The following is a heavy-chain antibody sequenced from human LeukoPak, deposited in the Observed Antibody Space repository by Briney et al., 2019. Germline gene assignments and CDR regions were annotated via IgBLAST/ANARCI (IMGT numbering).Heavy chain of an antibody. Sequence: PGRSLRLSCAASGFTFSTYAMHWVRQAPGKGLEWVALIAYDGSNEYYADFVKGRFTISRDNSKNTLSLEMNSLRADDTAVYYCARDSWGFDYWGQGTLVTVSS. CDR3: ARDSWGFDY. CDR1: GFTFSTYA. D-gene: IGHD3-16*01. V-gene: IGHV3-30-3*01. CDR2: IAYDGSNE. J-gene: IGHJ4*02.